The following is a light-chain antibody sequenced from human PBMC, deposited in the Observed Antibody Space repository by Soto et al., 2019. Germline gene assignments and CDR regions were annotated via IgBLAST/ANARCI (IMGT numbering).Light chain of an antibody. CDR3: AAWDASLGGFYV. CDR1: MSSIGSNT. J-gene: IGLJ1*01. CDR2: SNN. Sequence: QSLLTQPPSASGTPGQRFTISCSGSMSSIGSNTVNWYQHLPGSAPKLLIYSNNHRPSVVPDRFSDSKAGASASLAISGLQSEDEGDYYCAAWDASLGGFYVFGSGTKVTVL. V-gene: IGLV1-44*01.